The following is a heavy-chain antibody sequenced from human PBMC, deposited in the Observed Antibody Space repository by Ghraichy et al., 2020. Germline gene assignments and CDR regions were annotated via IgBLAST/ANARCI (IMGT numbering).Heavy chain of an antibody. Sequence: SETLSLTCTVSGGSISSYYWSWIRQPPGKGLEWIGYIYYSGSTNYNPSLKSRVTISVDTSKNQFSLKLSSVTAADTAVYYCARDNAEPFEYSSPARWFDPWGQGTLVTVSS. D-gene: IGHD6-6*01. V-gene: IGHV4-59*01. CDR1: GGSISSYY. J-gene: IGHJ5*02. CDR2: IYYSGST. CDR3: ARDNAEPFEYSSPARWFDP.